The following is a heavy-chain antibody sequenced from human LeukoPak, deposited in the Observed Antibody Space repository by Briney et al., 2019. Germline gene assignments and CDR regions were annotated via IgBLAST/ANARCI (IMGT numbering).Heavy chain of an antibody. CDR3: ARASPERYGDLDI. D-gene: IGHD4-17*01. J-gene: IGHJ3*02. CDR2: IKTDGSST. CDR1: GFILSSYW. V-gene: IGHV3-74*01. Sequence: PGGSLTLSCTASGFILSSYWMHWVRQAAGKGLVWVSRIKTDGSSTIYAELVKGRFTISRDYAKNTLYLQMNSLTADDTALYYCARASPERYGDLDIWGQGTVVTVSS.